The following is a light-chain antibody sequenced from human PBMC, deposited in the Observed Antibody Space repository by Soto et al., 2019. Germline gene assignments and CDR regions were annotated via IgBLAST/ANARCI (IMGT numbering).Light chain of an antibody. CDR3: QQGDSFPIT. V-gene: IGKV1-12*01. CDR1: QSISSS. J-gene: IGKJ5*01. CDR2: AAS. Sequence: DIQMTQSPSSVSASVGDRVTITCRASQSISSSLAWYQQKPGAVPKLLIYAASSLQSGVPSRFSGSGAGTDFTLSITSLQPEDFGTYYCQQGDSFPITFGQGTRLEIK.